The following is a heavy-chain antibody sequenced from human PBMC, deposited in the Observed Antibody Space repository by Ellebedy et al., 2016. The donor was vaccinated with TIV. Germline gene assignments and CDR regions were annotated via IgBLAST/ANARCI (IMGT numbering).Heavy chain of an antibody. CDR1: GYTFTGYY. J-gene: IGHJ6*02. CDR3: ARGFYHYVSNGYYYVPEGGVDV. V-gene: IGHV1-2*02. CDR2: INPNTSDT. D-gene: IGHD3-22*01. Sequence: AASVKVSCKAGGYTFTGYYIHWVRQAPGQGLDWMGWINPNTSDTNYAQKFQGRVTMTRNTSISPAYMELSGLRSDDTAVYFCARGFYHYVSNGYYYVPEGGVDVWGQGTTVTVSS.